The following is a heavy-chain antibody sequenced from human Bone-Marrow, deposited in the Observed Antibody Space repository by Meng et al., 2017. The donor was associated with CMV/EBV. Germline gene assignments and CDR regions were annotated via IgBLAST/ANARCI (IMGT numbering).Heavy chain of an antibody. CDR3: ARDVTTLGYSGMDV. V-gene: IGHV3-30*14. CDR2: IAYDGSIE. D-gene: IGHD4-11*01. J-gene: IGHJ6*02. Sequence: GGSLRLSCVASGSTLSGYNMHWVRQAPGKGLEWVALIAYDGSIEYYADSVRGRFTISRDNSKNTLYVHMNSLRPEDTATYYCARDVTTLGYSGMDVWGQGPTVPVSS. CDR1: GSTLSGYN.